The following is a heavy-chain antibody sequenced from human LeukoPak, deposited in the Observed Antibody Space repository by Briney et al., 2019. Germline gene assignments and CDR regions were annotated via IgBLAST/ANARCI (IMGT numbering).Heavy chain of an antibody. Sequence: GGSLRLSCAASGFTFDDYAMHWVRQAPGKGLEWVSGISWNSGSIGYADSVKGRFTISRDNAKNSLYLQMNSLRAEDTALYYCAKDIGGYSYGMDVWGQGTTVTVSS. CDR1: GFTFDDYA. CDR2: ISWNSGSI. CDR3: AKDIGGYSYGMDV. V-gene: IGHV3-9*01. J-gene: IGHJ6*02. D-gene: IGHD5-18*01.